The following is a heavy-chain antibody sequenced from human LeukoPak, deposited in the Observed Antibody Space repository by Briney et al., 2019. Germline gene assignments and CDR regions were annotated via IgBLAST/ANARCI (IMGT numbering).Heavy chain of an antibody. CDR2: IYYSGST. CDR3: AREGYSSGWTPRFDP. V-gene: IGHV4-59*01. D-gene: IGHD6-19*01. J-gene: IGHJ5*02. Sequence: SETLSLTCTVPGGSISSYYWSWIRQPPGKGLEWIGYIYYSGSTNYNPSLKSRVTISVDTSKNQFSLKLSSVTAADTAVYYCAREGYSSGWTPRFDPWGQGTLVTVSS. CDR1: GGSISSYY.